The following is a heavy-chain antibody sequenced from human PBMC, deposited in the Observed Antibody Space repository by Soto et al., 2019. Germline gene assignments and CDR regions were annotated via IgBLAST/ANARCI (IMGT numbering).Heavy chain of an antibody. CDR3: PKLKRAHYDFWSISPPDALYI. D-gene: IGHD3-3*01. CDR1: GFTFSSYS. CDR2: ISGSGGST. J-gene: IGHJ3*02. V-gene: IGHV3-23*01. Sequence: GGSLRLSCAAGGFTFSSYSMSWVRQAPGKGLEWVSAISGSGGSTYYADSVKGRFTISRDNSKNTLYLQMNSLRAEDTAVYYCPKLKRAHYDFWSISPPDALYIGGQGTMVTASS.